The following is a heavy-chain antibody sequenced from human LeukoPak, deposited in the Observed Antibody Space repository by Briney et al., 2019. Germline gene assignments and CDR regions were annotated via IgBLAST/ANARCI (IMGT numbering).Heavy chain of an antibody. J-gene: IGHJ4*02. Sequence: ASVKVSCKASGYTFTGYYLHWVRQAPGQGLEWMGWINPNSGDTNYAQKFQGRVTMTRDTSISTAYMELSRPRSDDTAVYYCARGLYSSTWPFDYWGQGTLVTVSS. D-gene: IGHD6-13*01. CDR3: ARGLYSSTWPFDY. CDR1: GYTFTGYY. CDR2: INPNSGDT. V-gene: IGHV1-2*02.